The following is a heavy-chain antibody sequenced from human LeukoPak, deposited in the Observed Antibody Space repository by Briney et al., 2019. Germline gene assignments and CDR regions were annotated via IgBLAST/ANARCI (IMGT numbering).Heavy chain of an antibody. J-gene: IGHJ4*02. V-gene: IGHV3-21*01. CDR3: ARYYYDSRTFDY. D-gene: IGHD3-22*01. CDR1: GFTFSNYG. CDR2: ISSGSNYI. Sequence: SGGSLRLSCAASGFTFSNYGMNWVRQAPGKGLEWVSSISSGSNYIYYADSVKGRFTISRDNAKNSLYLQMNSLRAEDTAVYYCARYYYDSRTFDYWGQGTLVTVSS.